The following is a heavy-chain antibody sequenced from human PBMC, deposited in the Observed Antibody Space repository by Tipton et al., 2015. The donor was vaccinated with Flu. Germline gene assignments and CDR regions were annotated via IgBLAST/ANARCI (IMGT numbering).Heavy chain of an antibody. CDR2: ISSSGDPI. D-gene: IGHD4-17*01. V-gene: IGHV3-48*03. J-gene: IGHJ4*02. Sequence: SLRLSCIGSGFTFNTYQMNWVRQAPGKGLEWVSYISSSGDPIFYADSVRGRFTISRDNAKNSLYQQMNALRAEDTAVYYCATHDFGNFSPTARFEHWGQGTLVTVSS. CDR1: GFTFNTYQ. CDR3: ATHDFGNFSPTARFEH.